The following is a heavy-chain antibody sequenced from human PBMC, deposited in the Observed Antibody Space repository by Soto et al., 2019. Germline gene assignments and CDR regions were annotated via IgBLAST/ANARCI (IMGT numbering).Heavy chain of an antibody. Sequence: QVQLVESGGGVVQPGRSLRLSCAASGFTFSSYGMHWVRQAPGKGLEWVAVISYDGSNKYYADSVKGRFTIARDNSKNTLYLQMNSLRAEDTAGYYCAKVGTWRRGDLYYFDYWGQGTLVTVSS. D-gene: IGHD3-10*01. CDR3: AKVGTWRRGDLYYFDY. CDR1: GFTFSSYG. V-gene: IGHV3-30*18. CDR2: ISYDGSNK. J-gene: IGHJ4*02.